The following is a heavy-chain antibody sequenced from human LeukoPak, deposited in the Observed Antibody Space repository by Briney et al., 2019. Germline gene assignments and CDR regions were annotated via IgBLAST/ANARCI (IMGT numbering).Heavy chain of an antibody. V-gene: IGHV3-33*06. CDR2: IWYDGSNK. D-gene: IGHD1-1*01. J-gene: IGHJ4*02. Sequence: GGSQRLSCAASGFTFSSYGMHWVRQAPGKGLEWVAVIWYDGSNKYYADSVKGRFTISRDNSKNTLYLQMNSLRAEDTAVYYCAKDHQTGKLDYWGQGTLVTVSS. CDR1: GFTFSSYG. CDR3: AKDHQTGKLDY.